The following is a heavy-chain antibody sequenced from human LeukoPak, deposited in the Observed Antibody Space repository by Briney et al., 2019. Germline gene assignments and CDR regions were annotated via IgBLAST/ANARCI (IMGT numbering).Heavy chain of an antibody. CDR2: IWYDGSKK. CDR1: GFTFSDYY. J-gene: IGHJ4*02. CDR3: ARGASSSSLDY. D-gene: IGHD6-13*01. V-gene: IGHV3-33*08. Sequence: GGSLRLSCAASGFTFSDYYMSRIRQAPGKGLEWVAVIWYDGSKKYYADSVKGRFTISRDNSKNTLYLQMNSLRAEDTAVYYRARGASSSSLDYWGQGTLVTVSS.